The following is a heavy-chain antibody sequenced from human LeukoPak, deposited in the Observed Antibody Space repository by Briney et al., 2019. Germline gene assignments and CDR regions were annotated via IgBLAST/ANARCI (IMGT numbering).Heavy chain of an antibody. CDR1: GDSVSSSNYY. Sequence: PSETLSLTCAVSGDSVSSSNYYWRWLRQPPGKGLEWIGYIYYGGNTNYNPSLQSRVTISVDTSKSQFSLKLSSVTAADTAVYYCARLTRRSGNYFDYWGEGTRVTVSS. CDR2: IYYGGNT. J-gene: IGHJ4*02. CDR3: ARLTRRSGNYFDY. D-gene: IGHD1-1*01. V-gene: IGHV4-61*01.